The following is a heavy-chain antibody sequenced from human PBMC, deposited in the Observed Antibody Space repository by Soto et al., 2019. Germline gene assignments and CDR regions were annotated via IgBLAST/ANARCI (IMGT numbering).Heavy chain of an antibody. CDR1: GFSLSTSGVG. Sequence: QITLKESGPTLVKPTQSVTLTCSLSGFSLSTSGVGVGWIRQPPGKALEWLALIYWDDDKRYSPSLKSRRTIIKDTAKPPVFRLSTNMHPVDTATYYFAHSLCPSGSCWDSGAYDIWGQGTVVTVSS. CDR2: IYWDDDK. J-gene: IGHJ3*02. CDR3: AHSLCPSGSCWDSGAYDI. V-gene: IGHV2-5*02. D-gene: IGHD2-15*01.